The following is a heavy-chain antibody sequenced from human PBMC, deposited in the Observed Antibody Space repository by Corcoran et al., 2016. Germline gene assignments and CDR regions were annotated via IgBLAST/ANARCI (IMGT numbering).Heavy chain of an antibody. J-gene: IGHJ4*02. V-gene: IGHV1-46*01. Sequence: QVQLVQSGAEVKKPGASVKVTCKASGYTFTSYYMHWVRQAPGQGLEWMGIINPSGGSTSYAQKFQGRVTMTRDTSTSTVYMELSSLRSEDTAVYYCARDDSSGLIDYWGQGTLVTVSS. CDR3: ARDDSSGLIDY. CDR1: GYTFTSYY. CDR2: INPSGGST. D-gene: IGHD3-22*01.